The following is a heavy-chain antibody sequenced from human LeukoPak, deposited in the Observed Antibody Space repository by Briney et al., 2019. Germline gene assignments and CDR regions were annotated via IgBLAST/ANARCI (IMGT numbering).Heavy chain of an antibody. D-gene: IGHD3-3*01. CDR2: ISAYNGNT. CDR3: AREGHYDFWSGYYKKEEPWFDP. J-gene: IGHJ5*02. V-gene: IGHV1-18*01. Sequence: ASVKVSCKASGYTFTSYGISWVRQAPGQGLEWMGWISAYNGNTNYAQKLQGRVTMTTDTSTSTAYMELRGLRSDDTAVYYCAREGHYDFWSGYYKKEEPWFDPWGQGTLVTVSS. CDR1: GYTFTSYG.